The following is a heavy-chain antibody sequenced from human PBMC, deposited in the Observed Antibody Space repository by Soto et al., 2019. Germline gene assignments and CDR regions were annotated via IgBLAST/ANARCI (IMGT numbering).Heavy chain of an antibody. V-gene: IGHV4-31*03. CDR3: ARALRRYYYGSGLDRWFDP. D-gene: IGHD3-10*01. Sequence: QVQLQESGPGLVKPSQTLSLTCTVSGGSISSGGYYWSWIRQHPGKGLEWIGYIYYSGSTYYNPSLKSRVTISVDTSKNKFSLKLSSVTAADTAVYYCARALRRYYYGSGLDRWFDPWGQGTLVTVSS. CDR1: GGSISSGGYY. CDR2: IYYSGST. J-gene: IGHJ5*02.